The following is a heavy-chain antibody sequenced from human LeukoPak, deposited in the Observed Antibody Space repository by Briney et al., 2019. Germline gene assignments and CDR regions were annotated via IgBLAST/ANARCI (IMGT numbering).Heavy chain of an antibody. CDR2: ISGSGGST. CDR1: GFTFSSYA. Sequence: GGSLRLSCAASGFTFSSYAMSWVRQAPGKGLEWVSAISGSGGSTYYADSVKGRFTISRDNSKDTLYLQMNSLRAEDTAVYYCAFIGGDSDYGDYANAFDIWGQGTMVTVSS. D-gene: IGHD4-17*01. CDR3: AFIGGDSDYGDYANAFDI. J-gene: IGHJ3*02. V-gene: IGHV3-23*01.